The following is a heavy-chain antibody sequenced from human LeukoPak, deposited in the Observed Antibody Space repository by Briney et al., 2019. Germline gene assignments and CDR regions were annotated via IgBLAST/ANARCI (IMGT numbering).Heavy chain of an antibody. CDR3: ARDGFQGTPFDY. CDR1: GFTFSSYG. D-gene: IGHD1-7*01. CDR2: IWYDGSNK. Sequence: PGGSLRLSCAASGFTFSSYGMHWVRQAPGKGLEWVAVIWYDGSNKYYADSVKGRFTISRDNSKNTLYLQMNSLRAEDTAVYYCARDGFQGTPFDYWGQGTLVIVSS. V-gene: IGHV3-33*01. J-gene: IGHJ4*02.